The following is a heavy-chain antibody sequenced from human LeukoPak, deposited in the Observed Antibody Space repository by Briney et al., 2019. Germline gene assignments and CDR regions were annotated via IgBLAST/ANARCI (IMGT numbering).Heavy chain of an antibody. CDR3: VRDIDLGGYSSFEY. D-gene: IGHD4-23*01. CDR2: IKSDGSSS. CDR1: GFTFSSYFW. Sequence: PGGSLRLSCAASGFTFSSYFWMHWVRQAPGKGLVWVSRIKSDGSSSTYADSVKGRFTISRDNAQNSLYLQMNTLRAEDTAVYYCVRDIDLGGYSSFEYWGQGTLVTVSS. J-gene: IGHJ4*02. V-gene: IGHV3-74*01.